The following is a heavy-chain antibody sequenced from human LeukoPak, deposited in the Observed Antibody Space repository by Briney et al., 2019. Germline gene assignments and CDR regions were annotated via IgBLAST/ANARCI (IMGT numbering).Heavy chain of an antibody. V-gene: IGHV4-61*02. Sequence: SQTLSLTCTVSGGSISSGSYYWSWIRQPAGKGLEWIGRIYTSGSTNYNPSLKSRVTISVDTSKNQFSLKLSSVTAADTAAYYCARDPSYSGSLDYWGQGTLVTVSS. CDR2: IYTSGST. J-gene: IGHJ4*02. CDR3: ARDPSYSGSLDY. CDR1: GGSISSGSYY. D-gene: IGHD1-26*01.